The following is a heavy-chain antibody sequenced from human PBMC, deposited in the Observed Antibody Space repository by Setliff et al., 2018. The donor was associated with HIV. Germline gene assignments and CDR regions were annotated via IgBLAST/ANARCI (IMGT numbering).Heavy chain of an antibody. CDR2: INIDSGHT. J-gene: IGHJ4*01. D-gene: IGHD6-25*01. Sequence: GASVKVSCKASGYTFTSYYIHWVRQAPGQGFEWMGWINIDSGHTNFAQKFQDRVTVTTGTSTNTTYMELRGLRSDDTATYYCARVPSGAAGLVRAGFYFWGQGTLVTVSS. V-gene: IGHV1-18*01. CDR3: ARVPSGAAGLVRAGFYF. CDR1: GYTFTSYY.